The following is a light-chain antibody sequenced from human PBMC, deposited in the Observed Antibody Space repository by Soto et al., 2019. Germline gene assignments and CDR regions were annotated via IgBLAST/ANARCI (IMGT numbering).Light chain of an antibody. Sequence: EIVMTQSPATLSVSPGERATLSCRASQNVAINLAWYQQKPGQAPRLLIYGASSRATGIPARFSGSGSGTEFTLTISFLRSEDFAVYYCQQYNNWPETFGQGTKVDIK. CDR3: QQYNNWPET. CDR2: GAS. CDR1: QNVAIN. J-gene: IGKJ1*01. V-gene: IGKV3-15*01.